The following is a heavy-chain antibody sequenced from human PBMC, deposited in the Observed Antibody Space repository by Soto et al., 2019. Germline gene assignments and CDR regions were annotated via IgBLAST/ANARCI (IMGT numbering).Heavy chain of an antibody. J-gene: IGHJ4*02. V-gene: IGHV1-2*04. CDR1: GYTFTGYY. D-gene: IGHD6-19*01. Sequence: GASVNVSCKASGYTFTGYYMHWVRQAPGQGLEWMGWINPNSGGTNYAQKFQGWVTMTRDTSISTAYMELSRLRSDDTAVYYCARAGVSSGWRFDYWGQGTLVTVSS. CDR3: ARAGVSSGWRFDY. CDR2: INPNSGGT.